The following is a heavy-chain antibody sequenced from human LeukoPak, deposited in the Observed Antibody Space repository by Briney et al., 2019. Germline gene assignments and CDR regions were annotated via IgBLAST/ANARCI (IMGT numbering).Heavy chain of an antibody. V-gene: IGHV1-8*02. Sequence: ASVKVSCKASGYTFTSYVINWVRQATGQGLEWMGWMNPNSGNTGYAQKFQGRVTMTEDTSTDTAYMELSSLRSEDTAVYYCATTYYYDSSGRYYFDYWGQGTLVTVSS. J-gene: IGHJ4*02. D-gene: IGHD3-22*01. CDR3: ATTYYYDSSGRYYFDY. CDR1: GYTFTSYV. CDR2: MNPNSGNT.